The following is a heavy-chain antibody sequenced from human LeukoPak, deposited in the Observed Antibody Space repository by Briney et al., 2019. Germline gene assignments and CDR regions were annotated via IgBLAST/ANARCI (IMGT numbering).Heavy chain of an antibody. J-gene: IGHJ4*02. CDR1: GYTFTSYG. CDR3: ARLGAYYFDSGNDDY. V-gene: IGHV1-18*01. D-gene: IGHD3-10*01. CDR2: ISAYNGNT. Sequence: ASVKVSCKASGYTFTSYGISWVRQAPGQGLEWMGWISAYNGNTNYAQKLQGRVTMTTDTSTSTAYMELRSLRSEDTAVYYCARLGAYYFDSGNDDYWGQGTLVTVSS.